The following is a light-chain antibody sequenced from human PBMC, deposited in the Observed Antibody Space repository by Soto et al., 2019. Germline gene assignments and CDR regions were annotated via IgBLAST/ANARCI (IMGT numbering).Light chain of an antibody. CDR1: QSVGSY. CDR3: QQRTNWPLT. CDR2: DAS. V-gene: IGKV3-11*01. Sequence: EIVLTQSPATLSLSPGERATLSCRASQSVGSYLAWYQQKPDQAPRLLIYDASSRATGIPARFTGSGSGTDFTLTSSSLEPEDFAVYYCQQRTNWPLTFGGGTKVEIK. J-gene: IGKJ4*01.